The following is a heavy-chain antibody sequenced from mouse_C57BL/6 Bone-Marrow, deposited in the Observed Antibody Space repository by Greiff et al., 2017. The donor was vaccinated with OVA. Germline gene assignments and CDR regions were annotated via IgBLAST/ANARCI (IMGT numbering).Heavy chain of an antibody. CDR3: ARHEDGGYSNSFDY. J-gene: IGHJ2*01. Sequence: QVHVKQSGAELVKPGASVKLSCKASGYTFTEYTIHWVKQRSGQGLEWIGWFYPGSGSIKYNEKFKDKATLTADKSSSTVYMELSRLTSEDSAVDFCARHEDGGYSNSFDYWGQGTTLTVSS. CDR2: FYPGSGSI. CDR1: GYTFTEYT. D-gene: IGHD2-5*01. V-gene: IGHV1-62-2*01.